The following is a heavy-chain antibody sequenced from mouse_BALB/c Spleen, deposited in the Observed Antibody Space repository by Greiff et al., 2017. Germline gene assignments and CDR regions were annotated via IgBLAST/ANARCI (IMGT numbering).Heavy chain of an antibody. Sequence: EVMLVESGGGLVQPGGSLKLSCAASGFTFSSYGMSWVRQTPDKRLELVATINSNGGSTYYPDSVKGRFTISRDNAKNTLYLQMSSLKSEDTAMYYCAREEDYDYDGYYAMDYWGQGTSVTVSS. J-gene: IGHJ4*01. V-gene: IGHV5-6-3*01. D-gene: IGHD2-4*01. CDR3: AREEDYDYDGYYAMDY. CDR2: INSNGGST. CDR1: GFTFSSYG.